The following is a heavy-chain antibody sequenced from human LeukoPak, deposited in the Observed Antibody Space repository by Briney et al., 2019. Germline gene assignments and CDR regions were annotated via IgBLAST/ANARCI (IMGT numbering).Heavy chain of an antibody. CDR3: ARGATSLDSFDM. J-gene: IGHJ3*02. CDR1: GGSITSGVYY. V-gene: IGHV4-30-4*08. CDR2: IYYSGSN. D-gene: IGHD4-11*01. Sequence: TLSLTCTLSGGSITSGVYYWGWVRQPPGRGREWHGYIYYSGSNYYNPSLKSRLTISVETPRKQCTRKLRYVTAAATAFYSCARGATSLDSFDMWGQGTMVTVSS.